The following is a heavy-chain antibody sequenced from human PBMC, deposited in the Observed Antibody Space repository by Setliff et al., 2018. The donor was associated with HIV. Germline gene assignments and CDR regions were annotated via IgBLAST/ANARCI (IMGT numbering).Heavy chain of an antibody. V-gene: IGHV3-48*01. D-gene: IGHD3-9*01. Sequence: GGSLRLSCVASGFSFSSYSMNWVRQTPGKGLEWLSYIFSGSDTADYADSVRGRFTISRDNAKNSLYLQMNSLRAEDTAVYYCVRDKDWAFGYWGQGTLVTVSS. CDR3: VRDKDWAFGY. CDR2: IFSGSDTA. J-gene: IGHJ4*02. CDR1: GFSFSSYS.